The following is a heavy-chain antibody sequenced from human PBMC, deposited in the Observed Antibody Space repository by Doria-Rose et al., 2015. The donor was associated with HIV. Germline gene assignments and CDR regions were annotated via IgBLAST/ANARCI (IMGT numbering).Heavy chain of an antibody. D-gene: IGHD1-26*01. V-gene: IGHV4-59*01. CDR1: GGSISHYY. Sequence: VQLVESGPGLVKPSKTPSLTCSVSGGSISHYYWSWIRQPPGKGLEYIGDIFYTGGTNYSPSLKSRVSISIDTSKNKFSLRLSSVTAADTAVYYCARVLSGTYDYWGQGTLVTVSS. CDR2: IFYTGGT. J-gene: IGHJ4*02. CDR3: ARVLSGTYDY.